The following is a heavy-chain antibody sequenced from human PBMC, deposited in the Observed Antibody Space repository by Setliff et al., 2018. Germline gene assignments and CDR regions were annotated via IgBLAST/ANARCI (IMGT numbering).Heavy chain of an antibody. D-gene: IGHD2-21*01. CDR2: ISGGGSRT. Sequence: GGSLRLSCAASGFTFSSYAMNWVRQAPGKGLEWVSFISGGGSRTYYADSVKGRVTISRDNSKNTVYLQMDSLRAEDTAVYYCASSFTRHMGAADYWGQGTLVTVSS. CDR1: GFTFSSYA. V-gene: IGHV3-23*01. J-gene: IGHJ4*02. CDR3: ASSFTRHMGAADY.